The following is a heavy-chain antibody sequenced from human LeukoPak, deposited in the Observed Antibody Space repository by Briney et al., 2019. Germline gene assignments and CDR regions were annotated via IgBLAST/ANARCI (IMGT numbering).Heavy chain of an antibody. CDR2: IYSGGST. J-gene: IGHJ4*02. V-gene: IGHV3-53*01. Sequence: GGSLRLSCAASGFTVSNHFMSWVRQAPGNGLEWVSIIYSGGSTYYADSVKGRFTISRDNSKNTLYLQMNSLRAEDTAVYYCARQRSEAAFDFWGQGTLVTVSS. D-gene: IGHD3-10*01. CDR3: ARQRSEAAFDF. CDR1: GFTVSNHF.